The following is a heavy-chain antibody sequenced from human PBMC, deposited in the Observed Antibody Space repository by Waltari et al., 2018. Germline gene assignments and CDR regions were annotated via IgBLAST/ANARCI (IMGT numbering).Heavy chain of an antibody. J-gene: IGHJ4*02. CDR3: ARGYCGTTSCYFDY. V-gene: IGHV5-51*01. CDR2: TYPGDADS. Sequence: EVQLVQSGAEVKKPGASLQISCKGSGYSFTNYWIAWVRQMPGKGLEWMGITYPGDADSKYSPSFQGQVTISADKSISTAYVQWSSLKASDTAIYYCARGYCGTTSCYFDYWGQGTLVTVSS. CDR1: GYSFTNYW. D-gene: IGHD2-2*01.